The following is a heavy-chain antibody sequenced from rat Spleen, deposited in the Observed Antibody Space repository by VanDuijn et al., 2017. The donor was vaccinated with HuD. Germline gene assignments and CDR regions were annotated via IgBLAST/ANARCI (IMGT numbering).Heavy chain of an antibody. CDR2: ISHDGSGT. Sequence: EVQLVESGGGLVQPGRSLKLSCAASGFTFSNYGMAWVRQAPTKGLEGVATISHDGSGTDYRDSVKGRFTISRDNAKSTPYLKMDSLRSEDTATYYCARRGYNNYFFDYWGRGVMVTVSA. CDR3: ARRGYNNYFFDY. CDR1: GFTFSNYG. D-gene: IGHD4-1*01. J-gene: IGHJ2*01. V-gene: IGHV5-29*01.